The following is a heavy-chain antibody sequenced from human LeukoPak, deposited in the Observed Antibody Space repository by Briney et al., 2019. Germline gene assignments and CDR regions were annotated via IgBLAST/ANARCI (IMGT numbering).Heavy chain of an antibody. V-gene: IGHV3-23*01. CDR1: GFTVSSFG. Sequence: GGSLRLSCAASGFTVSSFGMSWVRQAPGKGLEWVSAISGGGYSTYYADSVKGRFTISRDNSKNTLYLQMNSLRAEDTAVYYCARVMRYYGDYTNDYWGQGTLVTVSS. CDR3: ARVMRYYGDYTNDY. J-gene: IGHJ4*02. CDR2: ISGGGYST. D-gene: IGHD4-17*01.